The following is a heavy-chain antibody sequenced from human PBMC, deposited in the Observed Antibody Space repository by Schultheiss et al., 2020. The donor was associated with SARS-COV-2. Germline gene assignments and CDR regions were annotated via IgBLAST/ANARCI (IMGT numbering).Heavy chain of an antibody. J-gene: IGHJ6*02. D-gene: IGHD3-16*01. Sequence: GESLKISCAASGFTFSSYGMHWVRQAPGKGLEWVVVIWYDGSNKYYADSVKGRFTISRDNSKNTLYLQMNSLRAEDTAVYYCASPIEHAFGGRYYGMDVWGQGTTVTVSS. CDR1: GFTFSSYG. CDR2: IWYDGSNK. CDR3: ASPIEHAFGGRYYGMDV. V-gene: IGHV3-33*01.